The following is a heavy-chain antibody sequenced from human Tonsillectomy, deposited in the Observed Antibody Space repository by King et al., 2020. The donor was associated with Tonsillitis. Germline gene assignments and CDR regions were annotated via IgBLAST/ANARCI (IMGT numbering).Heavy chain of an antibody. CDR3: ARGSGDLDY. V-gene: IGHV3-30*03. J-gene: IGHJ4*02. CDR1: GCSFRSFG. Sequence: VQLVESGGGVVQPGRSLRLSCAASGCSFRSFGVNWVRQAPGKGLEWVALVPYVGNYKFYADSLNRRFTISRDNSKNTVDLQMTTLRIEDTGVYYCARGSGDLDYWGQGTQVTVSS. D-gene: IGHD7-27*01. CDR2: VPYVGNYK.